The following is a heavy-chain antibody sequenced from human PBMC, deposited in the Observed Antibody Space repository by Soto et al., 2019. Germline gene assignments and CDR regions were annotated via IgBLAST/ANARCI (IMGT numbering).Heavy chain of an antibody. V-gene: IGHV1-2*02. J-gene: IGHJ4*02. CDR1: GYTFTGYY. Sequence: ASVKVSCKASGYTFTGYYMHWVRQAPGQGLEWMGWINPNSGGTSYAQKFQGRVTMTRDTSISTAYMELSRLRSDDTAVYYCARGGYSSSIFDYWGQGTLVTVSS. CDR2: INPNSGGT. CDR3: ARGGYSSSIFDY. D-gene: IGHD6-6*01.